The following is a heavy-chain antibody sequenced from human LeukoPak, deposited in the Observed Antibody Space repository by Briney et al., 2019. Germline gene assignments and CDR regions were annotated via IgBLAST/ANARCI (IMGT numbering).Heavy chain of an antibody. V-gene: IGHV4-34*01. CDR2: INHSGST. Sequence: SETLSLTCAVYGGSFSGYYWSWIRQPPGKGLEWIGEINHSGSTNYNPPLKSRVTISVDTSKNQFSLKLSSVTAADTAVYYCARVSYCSSTSCYLRGYYGMDVWGQGTTVTVSS. CDR1: GGSFSGYY. J-gene: IGHJ6*02. D-gene: IGHD2-2*01. CDR3: ARVSYCSSTSCYLRGYYGMDV.